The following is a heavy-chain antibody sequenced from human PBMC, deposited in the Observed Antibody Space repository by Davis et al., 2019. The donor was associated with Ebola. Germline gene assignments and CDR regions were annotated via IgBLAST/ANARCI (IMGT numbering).Heavy chain of an antibody. Sequence: GESLKISCAASGFTFSSYEMNWVRQAPGKGLEWVSYISSSGSTIYYADSVKGRFTISRDNAKNTLYLQMNSLRAEDTAVYYCARGGPTYCGGDCYSRWFDPWGQGTLVTVSS. CDR3: ARGGPTYCGGDCYSRWFDP. D-gene: IGHD2-21*02. V-gene: IGHV3-48*03. CDR1: GFTFSSYE. J-gene: IGHJ5*02. CDR2: ISSSGSTI.